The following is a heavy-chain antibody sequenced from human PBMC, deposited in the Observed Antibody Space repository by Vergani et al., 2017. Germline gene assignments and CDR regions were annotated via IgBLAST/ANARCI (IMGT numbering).Heavy chain of an antibody. CDR2: ISWDGGST. Sequence: EVQLVESGGVVVQPGGSLRLSCAASGFTFDDYAMHWVRQAPGKGLEWVSLISWDGGSTYYADSVKGRFTISRDNSKNSLYLQMNSLRAEDTALYYCAKGERITMVRGFIGMYYYYGMDVWGQGTTVTVSS. CDR1: GFTFDDYA. CDR3: AKGERITMVRGFIGMYYYYGMDV. D-gene: IGHD3-10*01. V-gene: IGHV3-43D*03. J-gene: IGHJ6*02.